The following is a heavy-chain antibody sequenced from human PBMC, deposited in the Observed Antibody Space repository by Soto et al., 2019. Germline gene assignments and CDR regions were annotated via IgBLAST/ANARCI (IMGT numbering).Heavy chain of an antibody. V-gene: IGHV3-23*01. D-gene: IGHD2-8*02. Sequence: VQLLESGGGLIQPGGSLRLSCVTSGFTFSNYAMSWVRQAPGKGLEWVSGFGVDGVTYYADSVRGRFTISRDNSKNTLHLQMNSLRVEDTALYYCAKAKGSFDHTGPDQWGQGTLVTVSS. J-gene: IGHJ4*02. CDR1: GFTFSNYA. CDR2: FGVDGVT. CDR3: AKAKGSFDHTGPDQ.